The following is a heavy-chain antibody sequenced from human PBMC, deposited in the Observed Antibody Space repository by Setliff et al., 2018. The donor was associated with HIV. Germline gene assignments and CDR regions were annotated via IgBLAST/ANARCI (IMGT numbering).Heavy chain of an antibody. CDR1: GFTFSRHD. CDR3: AREILTLYTGGHYLCGIDV. V-gene: IGHV3-13*01. Sequence: GGSLRLSCEASGFTFSRHDFHWVRQVAGKGLEWVSAIGTGGDTYYVDSVKGRFTISRENARNSLYLQMNSLRAGDTAVYYCAREILTLYTGGHYLCGIDVWGRGTAVTVSS. CDR2: IGTGGDT. J-gene: IGHJ6*02. D-gene: IGHD2-8*01.